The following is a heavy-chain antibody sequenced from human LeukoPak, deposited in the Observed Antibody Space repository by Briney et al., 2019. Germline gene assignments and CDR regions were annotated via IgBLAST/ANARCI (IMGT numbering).Heavy chain of an antibody. Sequence: ASVKVSCKASGYTFTAYYMHWVRQAPGQGLEWMGWINPNSGDTNYAHKFQGRITMTRDTSSSTAYMDLNRLRSDDTAVYYCARDHSYFGSGSFSNVDYWGQGTLVTVSS. CDR2: INPNSGDT. CDR1: GYTFTAYY. V-gene: IGHV1-2*07. J-gene: IGHJ4*02. D-gene: IGHD3-10*01. CDR3: ARDHSYFGSGSFSNVDY.